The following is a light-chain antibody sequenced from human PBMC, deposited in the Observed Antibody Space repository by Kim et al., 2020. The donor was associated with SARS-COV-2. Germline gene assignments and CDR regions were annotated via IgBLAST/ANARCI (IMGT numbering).Light chain of an antibody. J-gene: IGKJ2*01. CDR3: QQTYSSPFT. Sequence: DIQMTQSPSSLSAPVGDRVTITCRASQSIRRYLNWYQQKPGKAPKLLIYAASSLQSGVPSSFSGGGSGTDFSLTISSLQPEDFATYYCQQTYSSPFTFGQGTKLEI. CDR2: AAS. V-gene: IGKV1-39*01. CDR1: QSIRRY.